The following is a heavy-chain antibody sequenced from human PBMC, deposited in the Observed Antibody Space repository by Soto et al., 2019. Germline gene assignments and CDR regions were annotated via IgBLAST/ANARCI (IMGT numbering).Heavy chain of an antibody. V-gene: IGHV1-69*13. D-gene: IGHD1-1*01. CDR2: ITPTLGTT. CDR1: GATFSGSA. Sequence: SVKVSCKASGATFSGSAFSWVRQAPGQGLEWMGGITPTLGTTNYAQHLQGRVTITADEYTATSFMELTSLTSADTAIYYCARGFKTGATKEGFDYWGQGTLVTVSS. CDR3: ARGFKTGATKEGFDY. J-gene: IGHJ4*02.